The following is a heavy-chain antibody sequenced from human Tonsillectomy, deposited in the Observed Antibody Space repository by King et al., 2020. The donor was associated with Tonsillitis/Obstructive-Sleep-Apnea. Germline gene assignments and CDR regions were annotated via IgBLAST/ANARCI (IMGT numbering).Heavy chain of an antibody. J-gene: IGHJ6*03. CDR2: INYSGST. CDR1: GGSFSSSSYY. Sequence: LQLQESGPGLVKPSETLSLTCTVSGGSFSSSSYYWGWIRQPPGKGLEWIGSINYSGSTQYNPSLKSRVTISVDTSKNQFSLKLRSVTAADTAVYYFAKCRGFFYMDVWGKGTTVTVSS. D-gene: IGHD2-15*01. V-gene: IGHV4-39*01. CDR3: AKCRGFFYMDV.